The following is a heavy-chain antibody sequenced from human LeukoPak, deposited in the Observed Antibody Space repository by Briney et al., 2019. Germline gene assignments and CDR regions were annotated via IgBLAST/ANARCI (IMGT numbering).Heavy chain of an antibody. D-gene: IGHD2-15*01. Sequence: ASVMVSCKASGYTFTTYGINWVRQATGQGLEWMGWMNPNSGNTGYAQKFQGRATMTRNTSISTAYMELSSLRSEDTAVYYCARVKYCSGGSCYFRLHSNWFDPWGQGTLVTVSS. J-gene: IGHJ5*02. CDR2: MNPNSGNT. V-gene: IGHV1-8*02. CDR3: ARVKYCSGGSCYFRLHSNWFDP. CDR1: GYTFTTYG.